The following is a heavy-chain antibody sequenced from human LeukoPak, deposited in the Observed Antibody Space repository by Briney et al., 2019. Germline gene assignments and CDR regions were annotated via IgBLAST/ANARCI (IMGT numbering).Heavy chain of an antibody. CDR3: ARYGVVRSKKPTVTTDDALDI. V-gene: IGHV4-4*07. CDR1: GGSMSSYY. CDR2: IYSTGST. J-gene: IGHJ3*02. D-gene: IGHD4-17*01. Sequence: PSETLSLTCTVSGGSMSSYYWSWIRQPAEKGLEWIGRIYSTGSTTYNPSLKSRVTISIDTSTNQFSLKLNSVTAADTAIYYCARYGVVRSKKPTVTTDDALDIWGQGTMVTVSS.